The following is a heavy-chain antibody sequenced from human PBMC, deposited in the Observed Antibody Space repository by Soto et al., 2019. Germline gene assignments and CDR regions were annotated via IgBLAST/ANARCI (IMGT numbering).Heavy chain of an antibody. CDR1: GGSFSGYY. D-gene: IGHD3-3*01. CDR2: INHSGST. V-gene: IGHV4-34*01. J-gene: IGHJ5*02. Sequence: SETLSLTCAVYGGSFSGYYWSWIRQPPGKGLEWIGEINHSGSTNYNPSLKSRATISVDTSKNQFSLKLSSVTAADTAAYYCARTSSITIFGVVINPRFDPGGQGTQVT. CDR3: ARTSSITIFGVVINPRFDP.